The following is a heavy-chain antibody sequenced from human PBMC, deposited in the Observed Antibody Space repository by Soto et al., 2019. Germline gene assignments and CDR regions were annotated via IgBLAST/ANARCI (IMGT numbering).Heavy chain of an antibody. CDR3: ARGLDFSV. V-gene: IGHV4-30-4*02. Sequence: SDTLSLTCTVSGGSISSGDYSGSWIRQPPGKGLEWIGYIYYSGSTYYNPSLKSRVTISVDTSKNQFSLNMSSVTAAATSVYYCARGLDFSVWAQGTTVTVSS. D-gene: IGHD3-3*01. CDR1: GGSISSGDYS. J-gene: IGHJ6*02. CDR2: IYYSGST.